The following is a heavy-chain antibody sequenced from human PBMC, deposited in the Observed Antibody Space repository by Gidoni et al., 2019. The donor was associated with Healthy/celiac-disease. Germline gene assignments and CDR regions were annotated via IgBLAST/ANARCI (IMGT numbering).Heavy chain of an antibody. CDR3: ARVLYYDFWSAPSYGMDV. J-gene: IGHJ6*02. CDR2: INAGNGNT. D-gene: IGHD3-3*01. CDR1: GYTFTSYA. V-gene: IGHV1-3*01. Sequence: QVQLVQSGAEVKKPGASVKVSCKASGYTFTSYARHWVRQSPGQRLEWMGWINAGNGNTKYSQKFQGRVTITRDTSASTAYMELSSLRSEDTAVYYCARVLYYDFWSAPSYGMDVWGQGTTVTVSS.